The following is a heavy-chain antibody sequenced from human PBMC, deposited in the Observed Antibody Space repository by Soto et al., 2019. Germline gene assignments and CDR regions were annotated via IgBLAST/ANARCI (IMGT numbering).Heavy chain of an antibody. CDR3: TRVRQLVLDY. J-gene: IGHJ4*02. V-gene: IGHV3-48*02. D-gene: IGHD6-6*01. CDR1: GFTFTSYS. Sequence: EVQLVDSGGSLVQPGGSLRLSCAASGFTFTSYSMIWVRQAPRKGLEWVSYISSGSSTIYYADSVKGRFTVSRDNAKNSLYLQMNSLRDEDTAVYYCTRVRQLVLDYWGQGTLVTVSS. CDR2: ISSGSSTI.